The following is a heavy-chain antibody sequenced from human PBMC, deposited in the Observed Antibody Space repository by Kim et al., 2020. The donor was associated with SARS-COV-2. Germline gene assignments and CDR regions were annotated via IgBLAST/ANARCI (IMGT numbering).Heavy chain of an antibody. CDR2: ISSKSDRI. V-gene: IGHV3-48*04. Sequence: GGSLRLSCAASGFTLSGFGMNWVRQAPGKGLEWVSYISSKSDRIYYADPVKGRFTISRDNAKNSLYLQMNFLRAEDTAVYYCARLGGLTFGFYAFDIW. D-gene: IGHD2-15*01. CDR1: GFTLSGFG. CDR3: ARLGGLTFGFYAFDI. J-gene: IGHJ3*02.